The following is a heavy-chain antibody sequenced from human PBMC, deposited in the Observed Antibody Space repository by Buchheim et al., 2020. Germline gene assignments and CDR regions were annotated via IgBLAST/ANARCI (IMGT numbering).Heavy chain of an antibody. CDR1: GFTFSSYW. CDR2: IKQDGSEK. J-gene: IGHJ4*02. Sequence: EVQLVESGGGLVQPGGSLRLSCAASGFTFSSYWMSWVRQAPGKGLEWVANIKQDGSEKYYVDSVKGRFTISRDNAKNSLYLQMNSLRAEDTAMYYCARDGNTRLPSLYYFDYWGQGTL. CDR3: ARDGNTRLPSLYYFDY. D-gene: IGHD6-6*01. V-gene: IGHV3-7*03.